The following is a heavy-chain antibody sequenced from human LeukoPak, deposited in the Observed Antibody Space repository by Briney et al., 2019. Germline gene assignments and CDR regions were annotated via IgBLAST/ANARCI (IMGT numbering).Heavy chain of an antibody. V-gene: IGHV3-43D*03. Sequence: GGSLRLSCAASGFTFHDYSMHWVRQVPGKGLEWVSLVSWNGLGTYYADSVKGRFTTSRDNAKNSLYLQLNSVRVEDTAMYYCVNLWEAGYWGQGTLVTVSS. D-gene: IGHD1-26*01. CDR1: GFTFHDYS. J-gene: IGHJ4*02. CDR3: VNLWEAGY. CDR2: VSWNGLGT.